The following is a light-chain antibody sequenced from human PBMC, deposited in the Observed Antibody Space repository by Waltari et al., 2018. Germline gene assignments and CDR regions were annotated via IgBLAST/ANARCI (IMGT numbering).Light chain of an antibody. CDR3: QHYVTLPVT. CDR1: QSVSRN. CDR2: GAS. J-gene: IGKJ1*01. Sequence: EIVLTQSPGTLSLSPGDRATLSCRDSQSVSRNLAWYQQKPGQAPSLLIYGASIRATGVPDGFSGSGSGTDFSITISRLEPEDFAVYYCQHYVTLPVTFGQGTKVEIK. V-gene: IGKV3-20*01.